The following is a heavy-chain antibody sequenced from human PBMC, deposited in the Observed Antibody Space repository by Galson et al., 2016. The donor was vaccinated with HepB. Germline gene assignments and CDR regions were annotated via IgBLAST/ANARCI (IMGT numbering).Heavy chain of an antibody. CDR3: ATGGYLDS. CDR1: GFTFSNYS. J-gene: IGHJ4*02. CDR2: ISPRSKYV. Sequence: SLRLSCAASGFTFSNYSMNWVRQAPGKGLEWVSMISPRSKYVYYGDSVKGRFTISRDNAKNSLYLQMNSPRVEDTAVYYCATGGYLDSWGQGTLVTVSS. D-gene: IGHD3-16*01. V-gene: IGHV3-21*01.